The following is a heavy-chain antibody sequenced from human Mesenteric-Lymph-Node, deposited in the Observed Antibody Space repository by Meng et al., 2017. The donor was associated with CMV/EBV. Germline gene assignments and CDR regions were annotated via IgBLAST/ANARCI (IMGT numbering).Heavy chain of an antibody. CDR2: IKQDGSEK. V-gene: IGHV3-7*01. J-gene: IGHJ6*02. CDR3: ARALWFGLYGMDV. CDR1: GFTFSSYW. Sequence: GESLKISCAASGFTFSSYWMSWVRQAPGKGLEWVANIKQDGSEKYYVDSVKGRFTISRDNAKNSLYLQMNSLRAEDTAVYYCARALWFGLYGMDVWGQGTTVT. D-gene: IGHD3-10*01.